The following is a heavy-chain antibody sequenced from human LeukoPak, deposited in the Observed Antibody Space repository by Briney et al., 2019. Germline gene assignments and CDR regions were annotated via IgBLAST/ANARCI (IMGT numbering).Heavy chain of an antibody. CDR3: ARVGNYYDSSGYYYFGY. V-gene: IGHV4-4*07. Sequence: SETLSLTCTVSGGSISIYYWSWIRQPAGKGLEWIGRIYTSGSTNYNPSLKSRVTMSVDTSKNQFSLKLSSVTAADTAVYYCARVGNYYDSSGYYYFGYWGQGTLVTVSS. D-gene: IGHD3-22*01. J-gene: IGHJ4*02. CDR1: GGSISIYY. CDR2: IYTSGST.